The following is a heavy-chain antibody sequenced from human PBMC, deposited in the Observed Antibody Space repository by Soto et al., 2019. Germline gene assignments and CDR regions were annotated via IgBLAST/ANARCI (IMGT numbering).Heavy chain of an antibody. CDR2: ISSSSTGM. CDR3: TRAGRGAVVVGDLGYSYYGMDV. J-gene: IGHJ6*02. D-gene: IGHD2-15*01. CDR1: GFTFSSYS. Sequence: LRLSCAASGFTFSSYSMKWVRQAPGKGLEWVSHISSSSTGMYYADSVKGRFIISRDNAKNSLYLQMNNLRDEDTAVYYCTRAGRGAVVVGDLGYSYYGMDVWGQGTTVTVSS. V-gene: IGHV3-48*02.